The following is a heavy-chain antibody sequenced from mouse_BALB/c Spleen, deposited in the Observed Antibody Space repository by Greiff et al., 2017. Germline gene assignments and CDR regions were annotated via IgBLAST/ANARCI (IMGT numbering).Heavy chain of an antibody. Sequence: QVQLQQSGAELAKPGASVKMSCKASGYTFTSYWMHWVKQRPGQGLEWIGYINPSTGYTEYNQKFKDKATLTADKSSSTAYMQLSSLTSEDSAVYYCARDGYFPGYYAMDYWGQGTSVTVSS. J-gene: IGHJ4*01. CDR3: ARDGYFPGYYAMDY. D-gene: IGHD2-3*01. CDR1: GYTFTSYW. V-gene: IGHV1-7*01. CDR2: INPSTGYT.